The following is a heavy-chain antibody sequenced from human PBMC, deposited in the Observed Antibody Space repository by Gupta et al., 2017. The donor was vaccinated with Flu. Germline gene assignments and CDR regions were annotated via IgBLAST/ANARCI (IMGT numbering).Heavy chain of an antibody. CDR3: ARDKGVTMVRGVRRGNWFEP. CDR1: DGSINSQSYY. CDR2: AHSSGTT. Sequence: QVQLQESGTGLVRPSQTLFLTCIVSDGSINSQSYYWSWIRQPAGKGLEWIGRAHSSGTTNYNPSLRSRVTISIDTSKNQFSLNLRSVTAADTAVYYCARDKGVTMVRGVRRGNWFEPWGQGTLVTVSS. J-gene: IGHJ5*02. D-gene: IGHD3-10*01. V-gene: IGHV4-61*02.